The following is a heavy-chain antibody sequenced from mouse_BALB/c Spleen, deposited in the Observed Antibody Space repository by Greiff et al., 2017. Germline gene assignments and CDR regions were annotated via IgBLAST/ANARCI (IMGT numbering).Heavy chain of an antibody. V-gene: IGHV1-5*01. CDR1: GYSFTSYW. D-gene: IGHD2-4*01. Sequence: VHVKQSGTVLARPGASVKMSCKASGYSFTSYWMHWVKQRPGQGLEWIGAIYPGNSDTSYNQKFKGKAKLTAVTSASTAYMELSSLTNEDSAVYYCTRFNDYDDGVAYWGQGTLVTVSA. J-gene: IGHJ3*01. CDR2: IYPGNSDT. CDR3: TRFNDYDDGVAY.